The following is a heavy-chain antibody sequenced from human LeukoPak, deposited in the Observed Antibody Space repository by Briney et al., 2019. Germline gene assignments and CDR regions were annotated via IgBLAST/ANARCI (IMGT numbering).Heavy chain of an antibody. D-gene: IGHD2-2*01. CDR2: ISYDGSNK. V-gene: IGHV3-30*18. CDR1: GFTFSSYG. CDR3: AEGPCSSTSCYHLDYYYGMDV. Sequence: GGSLRLSCAASGFTFSSYGMHWVRQAPGKGLEWVAVISYDGSNKYYADSVKGRFTISRDNSKNTLYLQMNSLRAEDTAVYYCAEGPCSSTSCYHLDYYYGMDVWGQGTTVTVSS. J-gene: IGHJ6*02.